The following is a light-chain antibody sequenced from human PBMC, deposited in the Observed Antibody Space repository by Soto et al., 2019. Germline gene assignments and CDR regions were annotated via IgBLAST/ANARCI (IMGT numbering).Light chain of an antibody. CDR3: QAWDSSTVV. Sequence: SSELTQPPSVSVSPGQTASITCSGAKLGDKYACWYQQKPGQSPVLVFYQDSKRPSGIPERFSGSNSGNTATLTISGTQAMDEADYYCQAWDSSTVVFGGGTQLTVL. CDR2: QDS. CDR1: KLGDKY. V-gene: IGLV3-1*01. J-gene: IGLJ2*01.